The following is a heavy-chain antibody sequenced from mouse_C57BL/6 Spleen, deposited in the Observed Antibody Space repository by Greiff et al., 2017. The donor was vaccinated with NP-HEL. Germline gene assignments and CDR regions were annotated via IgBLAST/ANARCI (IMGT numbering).Heavy chain of an antibody. D-gene: IGHD2-5*01. CDR2: IYPGDGDT. CDR1: GYAFSSSW. V-gene: IGHV1-82*01. J-gene: IGHJ2*01. Sequence: QVQLQQPGPELVKPGASVKISCKASGYAFSSSWMHWVKQRPGKGLEWIGRIYPGDGDTNYNGKFKGKATLTADKSSSTAYMQLSSLTSEDSAVYFYGGRDSNYEGGDYFGCWGQGTTLTVSS. CDR3: GGRDSNYEGGDYFGC.